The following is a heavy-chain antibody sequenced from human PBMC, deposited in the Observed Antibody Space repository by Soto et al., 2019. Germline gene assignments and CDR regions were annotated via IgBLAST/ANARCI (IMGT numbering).Heavy chain of an antibody. CDR1: GGSFSGYY. D-gene: IGHD2-15*01. V-gene: IGHV4-34*01. J-gene: IGHJ5*02. CDR2: INHSGST. CDR3: ARGEIRAIVVVVAAPHRSVAFDP. Sequence: SETLSLTCAVYGGSFSGYYWSWIRQPPGKGLEWIGEINHSGSTNYNPSLKSRVTISVDTSKNQFSLKLSSVTAADTAVYYCARGEIRAIVVVVAAPHRSVAFDPWGQGTLVTVSS.